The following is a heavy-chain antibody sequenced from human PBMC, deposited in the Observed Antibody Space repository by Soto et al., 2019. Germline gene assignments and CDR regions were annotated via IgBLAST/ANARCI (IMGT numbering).Heavy chain of an antibody. CDR2: ISSSSSTI. CDR1: GFTFSSYS. V-gene: IGHV3-48*02. CDR3: ARDYRLVVVAASGEDFFDY. D-gene: IGHD2-15*01. J-gene: IGHJ4*02. Sequence: GGSLRLSCAASGFTFSSYSMNWVRQAPGKGLEWVSYISSSSSTIYYADSVKGRFTISRDNAKNSLYLQMNSLRDEDTAVYYCARDYRLVVVAASGEDFFDYWGQGTLVTVSS.